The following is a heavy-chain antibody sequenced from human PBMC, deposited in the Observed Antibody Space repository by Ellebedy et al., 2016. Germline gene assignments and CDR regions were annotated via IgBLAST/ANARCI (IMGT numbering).Heavy chain of an antibody. J-gene: IGHJ4*02. CDR1: GFTFSSYA. Sequence: GGSLRLSCAASGFTFSSYAMSWVSQAPGKGLEWVSAISGSGGSTYYADSVKGRFTISRDNSKNTLYLQMNSLRAEDTAVYYCAKDGCGGDCYSVGGYFDYWGQGTLVTVSS. CDR3: AKDGCGGDCYSVGGYFDY. V-gene: IGHV3-23*01. CDR2: ISGSGGST. D-gene: IGHD2-21*02.